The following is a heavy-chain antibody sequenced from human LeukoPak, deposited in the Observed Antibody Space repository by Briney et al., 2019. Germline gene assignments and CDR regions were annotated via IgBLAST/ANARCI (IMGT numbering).Heavy chain of an antibody. CDR3: ASVQWELRTTGAFDI. V-gene: IGHV3-23*01. CDR2: ISGSGGST. D-gene: IGHD1-26*01. Sequence: GGSLRLSCAASGFTFSSYGMSWVRQAPGKGLEWVSAISGSGGSTYYADSVKGRFTISRDNSKNTLYLQMNSLRAEDTAVYYCASVQWELRTTGAFDIWGQGTMVTVSS. CDR1: GFTFSSYG. J-gene: IGHJ3*02.